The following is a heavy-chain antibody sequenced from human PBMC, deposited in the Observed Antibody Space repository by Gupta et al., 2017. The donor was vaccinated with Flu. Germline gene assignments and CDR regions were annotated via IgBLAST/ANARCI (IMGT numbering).Heavy chain of an antibody. Sequence: WMHWLRTAPGKGLVWVARVNTDGTSISYADSGKSRFTISRDNAKKTVYPQMKCVEAVGTAIYYFARVADGTRSGNFEYGCQGDLVIVYS. CDR1: W. CDR3: ARVADGTRSGNFEY. V-gene: IGHV3-74*01. D-gene: IGHD1-26*01. CDR2: VNTDGTSI. J-gene: IGHJ4*02.